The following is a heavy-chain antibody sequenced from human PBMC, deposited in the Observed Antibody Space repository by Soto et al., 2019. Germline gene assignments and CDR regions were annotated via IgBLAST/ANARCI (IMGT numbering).Heavy chain of an antibody. CDR3: ATDLGYGPKNYYGMDV. Sequence: ASVKVSCKVSGYTLTELSMHWVRQAPGKGLEWMGGFDPEDGETIYAQKFQGRVTMTEDTSTDTAYMELSSLRSEDTAVYYCATDLGYGPKNYYGMDVWGQGTTVTVSS. CDR1: GYTLTELS. V-gene: IGHV1-24*01. CDR2: FDPEDGET. D-gene: IGHD5-18*01. J-gene: IGHJ6*02.